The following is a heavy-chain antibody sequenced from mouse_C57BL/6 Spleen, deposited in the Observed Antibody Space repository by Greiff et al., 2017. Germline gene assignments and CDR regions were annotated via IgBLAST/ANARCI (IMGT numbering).Heavy chain of an antibody. CDR3: ARGDPYYAMDY. Sequence: VQLQQSGPELVKPGASVKISCKASGYAFSSSWMNWVKQRPGKGLEWIGRIYPGDGDTNYNGKFKGKATLTADKSSSTAYMQLSSLTSEDSAVDFCARGDPYYAMDYWGQGTSVTVSS. D-gene: IGHD3-3*01. J-gene: IGHJ4*01. CDR2: IYPGDGDT. CDR1: GYAFSSSW. V-gene: IGHV1-82*01.